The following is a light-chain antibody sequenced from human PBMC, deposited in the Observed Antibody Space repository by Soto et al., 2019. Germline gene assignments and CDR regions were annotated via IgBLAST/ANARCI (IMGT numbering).Light chain of an antibody. Sequence: QPVLTQPPSVSGAPGQRVTISCTGSSSNIGAGYDVHWYQQLPGRAPKLLIYGNTNRPSGVPDRFSGSKSGTSASLAITGLQVEDEADYYCLSFDSSLSVVFGGGTKVTVL. CDR2: GNT. V-gene: IGLV1-40*01. CDR3: LSFDSSLSVV. CDR1: SSNIGAGYD. J-gene: IGLJ2*01.